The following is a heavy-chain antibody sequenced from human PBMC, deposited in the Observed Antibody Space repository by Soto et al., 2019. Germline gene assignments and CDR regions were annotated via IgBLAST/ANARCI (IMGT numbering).Heavy chain of an antibody. CDR3: AHYVSASPAGWFDP. Sequence: QITLKESGPTLVKPTQTLTLTCSFSGLSLSTSGEAVGWIRQPPGKALEWLALIYWADAKLFNPTLKTRLTITTDTSKNQVVLTLTNMDPVDTATYSCAHYVSASPAGWFDPWGQGILVTVSS. J-gene: IGHJ5*02. CDR1: GLSLSTSGEA. V-gene: IGHV2-5*02. CDR2: IYWADAK. D-gene: IGHD3-10*01.